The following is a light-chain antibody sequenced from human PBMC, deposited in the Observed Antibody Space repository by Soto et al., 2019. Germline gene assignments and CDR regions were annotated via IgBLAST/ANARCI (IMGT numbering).Light chain of an antibody. CDR2: GNS. V-gene: IGLV1-40*01. CDR3: QSYDSSLSGVV. J-gene: IGLJ2*01. Sequence: PGQRVTISCTGSSSNIGAGYDVHWYQQLPGTAPKLLIYGNSNRPSGVPDRFSGSKSGTSASLAITGLQAEDEADYYCQSYDSSLSGVVFGGGTKVTVL. CDR1: SSNIGAGYD.